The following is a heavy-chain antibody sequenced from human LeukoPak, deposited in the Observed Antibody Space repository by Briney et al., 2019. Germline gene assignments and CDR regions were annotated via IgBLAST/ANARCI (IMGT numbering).Heavy chain of an antibody. CDR2: IYHSGST. J-gene: IGHJ6*04. V-gene: IGHV4-4*02. D-gene: IGHD3-10*01. CDR3: ARRRLLWFGELSGGMDV. CDR1: GGSISSSNW. Sequence: SETLSLTCAVSGGSISSSNWWSWVRQPPGKGLEWIGEIYHSGSTNYNPSLKSRVTISVDKSKNQFSLKLSSVTAADTAVYYCARRRLLWFGELSGGMDVWGKGTTITVPS.